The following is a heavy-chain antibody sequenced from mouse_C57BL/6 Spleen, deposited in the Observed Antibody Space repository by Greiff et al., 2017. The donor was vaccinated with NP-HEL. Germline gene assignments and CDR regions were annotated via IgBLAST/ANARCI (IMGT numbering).Heavy chain of an antibody. D-gene: IGHD2-3*01. J-gene: IGHJ4*01. CDR1: GYTFTSYW. V-gene: IGHV1-50*01. CDR2: IDPSDSYT. Sequence: QVQLQQPGAELVKPGASVKLSCKASGYTFTSYWMQWVKQRPGQGLEWIGEIDPSDSYTNYNQKFKGKATLTVDTSSSTAYMQLSSLTSEDSAVYYCASGGGPYDDYAMDYWGQGTSVTVSS. CDR3: ASGGGPYDDYAMDY.